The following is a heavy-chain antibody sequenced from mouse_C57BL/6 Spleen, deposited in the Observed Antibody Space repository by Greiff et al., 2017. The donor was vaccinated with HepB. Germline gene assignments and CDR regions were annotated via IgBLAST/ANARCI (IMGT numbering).Heavy chain of an antibody. D-gene: IGHD2-1*01. Sequence: VQLVESGPGLVAPSQSLSITCTVSGFSLTSYGVDWVRQPPGKGLEWLGVIWGGGSTNYNSALMSRLSIRKDNSKGQVFLKMNSLQTNDTAMYYCAKHLDLYYGNYHAMDYWGQGTSVTVSS. CDR1: GFSLTSYG. V-gene: IGHV2-9*01. CDR3: AKHLDLYYGNYHAMDY. CDR2: IWGGGST. J-gene: IGHJ4*01.